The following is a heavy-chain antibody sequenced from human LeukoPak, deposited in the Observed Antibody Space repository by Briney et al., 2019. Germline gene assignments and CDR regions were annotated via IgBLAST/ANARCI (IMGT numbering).Heavy chain of an antibody. CDR2: INPNSGGT. CDR3: AREASGAYGSGSYYKFHWFDP. J-gene: IGHJ5*02. V-gene: IGHV1-2*04. CDR1: GYTFTGYY. Sequence: ASVKVSCKASGYTFTGYYMHWVRQAPGQGLEWMGWINPNSGGTNYAQKFQGWVTMTRDTSISTAYMELSRLRSDDTAVYYCAREASGAYGSGSYYKFHWFDPWGQGTLVTVSS. D-gene: IGHD3-10*01.